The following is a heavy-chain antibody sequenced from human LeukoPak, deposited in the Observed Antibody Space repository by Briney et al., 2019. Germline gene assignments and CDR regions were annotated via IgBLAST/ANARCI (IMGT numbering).Heavy chain of an antibody. Sequence: SETLSLTCTVSGGSISSGSYYWSWIRQPAGKGLEWIGRIYTSGSTNYNPSLKSRVTISVDTSKNQFSLKLSSVTAADTAVYYCARAGRGYSGYDFMDVWGKGTTVTISS. CDR2: IYTSGST. D-gene: IGHD5-12*01. CDR3: ARAGRGYSGYDFMDV. CDR1: GGSISSGSYY. V-gene: IGHV4-61*02. J-gene: IGHJ6*03.